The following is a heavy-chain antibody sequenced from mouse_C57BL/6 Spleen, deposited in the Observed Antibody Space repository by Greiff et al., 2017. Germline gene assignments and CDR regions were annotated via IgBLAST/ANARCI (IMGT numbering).Heavy chain of an antibody. CDR2: INPNNGGT. Sequence: VQLKQSGPELVKPGASVKISCKASGYTFTDYYMNWVKQSHGQSLEWIGDINPNNGGTSYNQKFKGKATLTVDKSSSTAYMELRSLTSEDSAVYYCARFITTVGGFDDWGQGTTLTVSS. CDR3: ARFITTVGGFDD. V-gene: IGHV1-26*01. CDR1: GYTFTDYY. J-gene: IGHJ2*01. D-gene: IGHD1-1*01.